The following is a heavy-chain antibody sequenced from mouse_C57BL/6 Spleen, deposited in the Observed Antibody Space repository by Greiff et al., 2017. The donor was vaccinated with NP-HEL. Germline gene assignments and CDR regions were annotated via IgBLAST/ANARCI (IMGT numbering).Heavy chain of an antibody. V-gene: IGHV2-2*01. D-gene: IGHD2-5*01. CDR3: ARPYSNYVGFAY. CDR1: GFSLTSYG. Sequence: QVQLQQSGPGLVQPSQSLSITCTVSGFSLTSYGVHWVRQSPGKGLEWLGVIWSGGSTDYNAAFISRLSISKDNSKSQVFFKMNSLQADDTAIYYCARPYSNYVGFAYWGQGTLVTVSA. CDR2: IWSGGST. J-gene: IGHJ3*01.